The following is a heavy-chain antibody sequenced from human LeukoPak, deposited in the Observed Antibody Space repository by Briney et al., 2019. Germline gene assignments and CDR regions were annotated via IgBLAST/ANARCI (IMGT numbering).Heavy chain of an antibody. CDR1: GGSISSSSYY. Sequence: PSETLSLTCTVSGGSISSSSYYWGWIRQPPGKGLEWIGGIYHSGSTYYNPSLKSRVTISVDTSKNQFSLKLSSVTAADTAVYYCARTPGTVTTATPYYYYYYYMDVWGKGTTVTVSS. V-gene: IGHV4-39*07. D-gene: IGHD4-11*01. CDR2: IYHSGST. J-gene: IGHJ6*03. CDR3: ARTPGTVTTATPYYYYYYYMDV.